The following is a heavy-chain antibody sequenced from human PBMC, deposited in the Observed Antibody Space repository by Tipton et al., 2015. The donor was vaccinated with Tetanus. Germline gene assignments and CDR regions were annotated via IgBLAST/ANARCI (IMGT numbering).Heavy chain of an antibody. V-gene: IGHV3-23*01. CDR2: ITASGGSA. D-gene: IGHD1-20*01. CDR1: GFPFSDYA. Sequence: GSLRLSCTASGFPFSDYAMNWVRQAPGKGLEWVSGITASGGSADYTDSAKGRFTISRDNSNNSLSLQMNSLRIDDTAVYYCAFRTNWRFSRGFDCWGQGILVTVSP. CDR3: AFRTNWRFSRGFDC. J-gene: IGHJ4*02.